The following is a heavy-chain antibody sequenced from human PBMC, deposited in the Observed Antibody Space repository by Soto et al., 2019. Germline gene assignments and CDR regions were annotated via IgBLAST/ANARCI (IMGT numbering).Heavy chain of an antibody. D-gene: IGHD2-15*01. Sequence: SETLSLTCTVSAASMRNVCRSWVRQLPGKRLEWIGFIFHSGNAKYNPSLKSRVTISIDTSKSQFSLSLDSVTAADTAVYFCARAHAPTLPFDYWGLGTLVTVSS. V-gene: IGHV4-59*01. J-gene: IGHJ4*01. CDR2: IFHSGNA. CDR3: ARAHAPTLPFDY. CDR1: AASMRNVC.